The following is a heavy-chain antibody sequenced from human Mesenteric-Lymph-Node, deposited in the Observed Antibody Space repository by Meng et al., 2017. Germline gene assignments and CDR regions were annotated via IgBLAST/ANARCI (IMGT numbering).Heavy chain of an antibody. CDR2: MYFSGST. J-gene: IGHJ4*02. CDR1: GGSVFSCSYY. CDR3: ARGHYDGYFDS. Sequence: QVHLQGSGPGLVGSSETLSLTCSISGGSVFSCSYYWSWIRQPPGKRLEWIGYMYFSGSTNYNPSLKSRVTISVDTSKKQFSLKLSSVTAADTAVYYCARGHYDGYFDSWGQGTLVTVSS. D-gene: IGHD3-22*01. V-gene: IGHV4-61*01.